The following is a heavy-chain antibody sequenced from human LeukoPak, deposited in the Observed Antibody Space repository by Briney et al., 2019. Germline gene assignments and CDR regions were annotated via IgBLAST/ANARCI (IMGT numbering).Heavy chain of an antibody. D-gene: IGHD1-26*01. CDR1: GYVFPNFW. CDR2: IYPGDSDT. Sequence: GESLKISCNASGYVFPNFWIGWVRQMPGKGLEWMGIIYPGDSDTRYSPSFQGQVTISADKSISTAYLQWSSLKASDTAMYYCARHWDTGVPFDYWGQGTLVTVSS. V-gene: IGHV5-51*01. J-gene: IGHJ4*02. CDR3: ARHWDTGVPFDY.